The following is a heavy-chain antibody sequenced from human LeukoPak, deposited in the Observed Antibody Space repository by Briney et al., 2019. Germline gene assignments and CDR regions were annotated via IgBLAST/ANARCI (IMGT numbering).Heavy chain of an antibody. CDR1: GFTFSSYA. CDR2: ISGTTGKT. J-gene: IGHJ4*02. Sequence: GGSLRLSCAASGFTFSSYAMSWVRQGPGKGLEWISGISGTTGKTYYADSVKGRFSVSRDNSKNTLYLQMDRLRAEDTAVYYCAKGGGETTVEVSAAGVFQYWGQGTLVTVSS. D-gene: IGHD4-11*01. V-gene: IGHV3-23*01. CDR3: AKGGGETTVEVSAAGVFQY.